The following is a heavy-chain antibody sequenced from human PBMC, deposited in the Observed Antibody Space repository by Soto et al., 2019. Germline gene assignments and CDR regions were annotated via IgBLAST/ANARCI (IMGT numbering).Heavy chain of an antibody. D-gene: IGHD3-10*01. V-gene: IGHV4-30-4*01. J-gene: IGHJ6*02. CDR3: TRDRYYGSGTYYTFYSGMDV. Sequence: SETLSLTCTVSGGSINSGDYYWTWVRQPPGKGLEWIGNIFHSGSTYYTPSLQSRVTISLDTSKNHFSLKLSSVTPADTAVYSCTRDRYYGSGTYYTFYSGMDVWGQGTTVTVSS. CDR2: IFHSGST. CDR1: GGSINSGDYY.